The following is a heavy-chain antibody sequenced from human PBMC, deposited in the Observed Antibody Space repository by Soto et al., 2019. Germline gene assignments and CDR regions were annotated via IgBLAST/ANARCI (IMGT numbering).Heavy chain of an antibody. D-gene: IGHD3-22*01. J-gene: IGHJ2*01. CDR2: IYYSGST. CDR3: ARVFYYDSSGYYYVKWYFDL. Sequence: SETLSLTCTVSGGSVSSGSYYWSWIRQPPGKGLEWIGYIYYSGSTNYNPSLKSRVTISVDTSKNQFSLKLSSVTAADTAVYYCARVFYYDSSGYYYVKWYFDLWGRGTLITVSS. CDR1: GGSVSSGSYY. V-gene: IGHV4-61*01.